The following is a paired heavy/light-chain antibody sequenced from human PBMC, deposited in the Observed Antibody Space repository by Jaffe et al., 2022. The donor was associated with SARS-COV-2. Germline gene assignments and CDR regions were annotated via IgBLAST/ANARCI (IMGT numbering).Heavy chain of an antibody. CDR2: IYPSGST. V-gene: IGHV4-4*07. Sequence: QVQLQESGPGLVKPSETLSLTCTVSGGSISHHYWSWIRQPAGKGLEWIGRIYPSGSTNYNPSLKSRVTMSVDTSKNQFSLKLSSVTAADTAVYYCSRESPGRHGDYSDYWGPGTLVTVSS. J-gene: IGHJ4*02. D-gene: IGHD2-8*02. CDR1: GGSISHHY. CDR3: SRESPGRHGDYSDY.
Light chain of an antibody. J-gene: IGKJ1*01. V-gene: IGKV3-20*01. CDR2: GAS. Sequence: EVMLTQSPDTLSLSPGARATLSCRASQSVSSTYLAWYQLRPGQAPRLLIYGASNRATGIPDRFSGSGSGTDFTLTITRLEPEDFALYYCQQYSISPWTFGQGTKLEIK. CDR1: QSVSSTY. CDR3: QQYSISPWT.